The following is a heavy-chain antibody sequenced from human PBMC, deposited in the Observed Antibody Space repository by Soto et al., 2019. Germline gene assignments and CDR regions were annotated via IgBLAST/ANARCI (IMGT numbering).Heavy chain of an antibody. V-gene: IGHV1-46*01. CDR1: GYTFTSYY. CDR3: ARYCSSTSCYNGEGGMDV. CDR2: INPSGGST. D-gene: IGHD2-2*01. Sequence: QVQLVQSGAEVKKPGASVKVSCKASGYTFTSYYMHWVRQAPGQGLEWMGIINPSGGSTSYAQKFQGRVTMTRDTSTRTVYMELSSLRSEDTAVYYCARYCSSTSCYNGEGGMDVWGQGTTVTVSS. J-gene: IGHJ6*02.